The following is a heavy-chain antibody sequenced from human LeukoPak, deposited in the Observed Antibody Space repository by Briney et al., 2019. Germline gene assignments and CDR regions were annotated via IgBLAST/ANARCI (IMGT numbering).Heavy chain of an antibody. D-gene: IGHD6-13*01. J-gene: IGHJ4*02. CDR2: IIPIFGTA. V-gene: IGHV1-69*13. Sequence: ASVKVSCKASGGTFSSYAISWVRQAPGQGLEWMGGIIPIFGTANYAQKFQGRVTITADESTSTAYMELSSLRSEDTAVYYCARAVEGCSSSQEDYWGQGTLVTVSS. CDR3: ARAVEGCSSSQEDY. CDR1: GGTFSSYA.